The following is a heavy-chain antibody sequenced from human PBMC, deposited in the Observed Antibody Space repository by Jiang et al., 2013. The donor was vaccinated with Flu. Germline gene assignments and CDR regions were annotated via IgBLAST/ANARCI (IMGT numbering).Heavy chain of an antibody. V-gene: IGHV3-23*04. CDR3: AKGEVLRLGELSPFDY. Sequence: VQLVESGGGSVQPGGSLRLSCAASGFTFSRFAMSWVRQAPGKGLEWISGITGSGGATYYADSVRGRFTISRDNSKNTLYLQMNSLRPEDTAVYYCAKGEVLRLGELSPFDYWGQGTLVTVSS. CDR2: ITGSGGAT. D-gene: IGHD3-16*02. CDR1: GFTFSRFA. J-gene: IGHJ4*02.